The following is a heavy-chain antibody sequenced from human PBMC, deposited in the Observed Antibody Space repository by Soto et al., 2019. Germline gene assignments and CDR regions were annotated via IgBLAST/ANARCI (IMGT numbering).Heavy chain of an antibody. CDR2: IYSGGST. V-gene: IGHV3-53*01. CDR1: GFTVSSNY. J-gene: IGHJ5*02. D-gene: IGHD6-6*01. CDR3: ARSVAARRGEDWFDP. Sequence: VGSLRLSCAASGFTVSSNYMSWVRQAPGKGLEWVSVIYSGGSTYYADSVKGRFTISRDNSKNTLYLQMNSLRAEDTAVYYCARSVAARRGEDWFDPWGQGTLVTVSS.